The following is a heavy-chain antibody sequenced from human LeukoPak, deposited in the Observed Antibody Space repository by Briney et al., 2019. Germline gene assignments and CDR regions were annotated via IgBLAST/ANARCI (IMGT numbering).Heavy chain of an antibody. CDR3: ARSGGTSAFDY. J-gene: IGHJ4*02. CDR1: GGSISSYY. Sequence: SETLSLTCTVSGGSISSYYWSWIRQPPGKGLEWVGYIYNSGSTKYNPSLKSRVPIPVNTSKNQYSLKLSSVTAADTAVYYCARSGGTSAFDYWGPGTLLTVSS. D-gene: IGHD4-23*01. CDR2: IYNSGST. V-gene: IGHV4-59*01.